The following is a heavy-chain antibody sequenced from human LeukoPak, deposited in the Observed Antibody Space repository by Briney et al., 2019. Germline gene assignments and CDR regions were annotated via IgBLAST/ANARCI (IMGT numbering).Heavy chain of an antibody. CDR1: GFTFSSYE. D-gene: IGHD3-16*01. J-gene: IGHJ6*02. CDR2: ISGSGSTI. V-gene: IGHV3-48*03. Sequence: GGSLRLSCAASGFTFSSYEMNWVRQAPGKGLEWVSYISGSGSTIYYADSVKGRFTISRDNAKNSLNLQMSSLRAEDTAVYYCARGDAGYYYGMDVWGQGTTVTVSS. CDR3: ARGDAGYYYGMDV.